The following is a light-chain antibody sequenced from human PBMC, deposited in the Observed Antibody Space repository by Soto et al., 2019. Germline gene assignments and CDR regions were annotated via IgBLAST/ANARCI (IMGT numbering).Light chain of an antibody. Sequence: EIVLTQSPGTLSLSPGERATLSCRASQSVSSSYLAWYQQKPGQAPRLLIYGASSRATGIPDRFSGSGSGTDFTLTISRLEPDDFAVDYCQQYGSSRTFGQGNKVELK. CDR2: GAS. J-gene: IGKJ1*01. CDR3: QQYGSSRT. V-gene: IGKV3-20*01. CDR1: QSVSSSY.